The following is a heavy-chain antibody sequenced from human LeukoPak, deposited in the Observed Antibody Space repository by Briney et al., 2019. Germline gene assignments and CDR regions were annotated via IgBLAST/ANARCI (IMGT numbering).Heavy chain of an antibody. Sequence: GGSLRLSCAASGFTFSSYWMSWVRQAPGKGLEWVANINQDGSEKYYVDSVKGRFTVSRDNAKNSLYLQMNSLRAEDTAVYYCARARYSYGYWAYFDYWGQGTLVTVSS. CDR1: GFTFSSYW. J-gene: IGHJ4*02. CDR3: ARARYSYGYWAYFDY. V-gene: IGHV3-7*01. D-gene: IGHD5-18*01. CDR2: INQDGSEK.